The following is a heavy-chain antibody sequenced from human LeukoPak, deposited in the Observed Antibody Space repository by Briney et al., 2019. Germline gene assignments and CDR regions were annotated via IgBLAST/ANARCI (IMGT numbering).Heavy chain of an antibody. CDR2: ISCKGGST. CDR1: GFTFSSYV. CDR3: ARGRSLRFLEWLSGGYMDV. Sequence: PGGSLRLSCAASGFTFSSYVMHWVRQAPGKGLEYVSAISCKGGSTYYANSVKGRFTISRDNSKNTLYLQMGSLRAEDMAVYYCARGRSLRFLEWLSGGYMDVWGKGTTVTVSS. D-gene: IGHD3-3*01. V-gene: IGHV3-64*01. J-gene: IGHJ6*03.